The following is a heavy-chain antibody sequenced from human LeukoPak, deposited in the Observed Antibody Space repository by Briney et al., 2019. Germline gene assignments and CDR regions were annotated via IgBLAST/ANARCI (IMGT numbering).Heavy chain of an antibody. J-gene: IGHJ6*02. D-gene: IGHD2-2*01. CDR1: GGTFSSYA. Sequence: SVKVSCKASGGTFSSYAISWVQQAPGQGLEWMGGIIPIFGTANYAQKFQGRVTITADESTSTAYMELSSLRSEDTAVYYCARVSDIVVVPAAVNWNYYYYYGMDVWGQGTTVTVSS. V-gene: IGHV1-69*13. CDR2: IIPIFGTA. CDR3: ARVSDIVVVPAAVNWNYYYYYGMDV.